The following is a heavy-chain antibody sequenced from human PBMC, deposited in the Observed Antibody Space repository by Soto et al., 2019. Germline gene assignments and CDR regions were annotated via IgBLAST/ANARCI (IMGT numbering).Heavy chain of an antibody. CDR2: INWNSGTI. V-gene: IGHV3-9*01. D-gene: IGHD6-19*01. CDR1: GCAFVDYA. J-gene: IGHJ4*02. CDR3: AKGFRSGWYEGFDH. Sequence: GGSVRLCVAASGCAFVDYAMHWVRQAPGKGLEWVSGINWNSGTIGYADSVKGRFTISRDNAKNSLHLQMNSLRPDDTALYYCAKGFRSGWYEGFDHWGQGTQVTVSS.